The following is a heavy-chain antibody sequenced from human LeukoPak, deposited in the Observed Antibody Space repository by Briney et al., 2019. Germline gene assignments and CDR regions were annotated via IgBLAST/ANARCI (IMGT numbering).Heavy chain of an antibody. D-gene: IGHD6-6*01. CDR3: ARDLEYSSSSGYFDY. Sequence: GESLQISCKGSGYSFTSYWIGWVRPMPGKGLEWMGIIYPGDSDTRYSPSFQGQVTISADKSISTAYLQWSSLKASDTAMYYCARDLEYSSSSGYFDYWGQGTLVTVSS. CDR2: IYPGDSDT. CDR1: GYSFTSYW. J-gene: IGHJ4*02. V-gene: IGHV5-51*01.